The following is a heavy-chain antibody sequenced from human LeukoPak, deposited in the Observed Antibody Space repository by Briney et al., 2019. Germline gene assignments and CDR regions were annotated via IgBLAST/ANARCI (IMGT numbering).Heavy chain of an antibody. V-gene: IGHV4-34*01. J-gene: IGHJ3*02. Sequence: SETLSLTCAVYGGSFSGYYWSWIRQPPGKGLEWIGEINHSGSTNYNPSLKSRVTISVDTSKNQFSLKLSSVTAADTAVYYCARPTKTDDAFDIWGQGTMVTVSS. CDR1: GGSFSGYY. CDR2: INHSGST. CDR3: ARPTKTDDAFDI.